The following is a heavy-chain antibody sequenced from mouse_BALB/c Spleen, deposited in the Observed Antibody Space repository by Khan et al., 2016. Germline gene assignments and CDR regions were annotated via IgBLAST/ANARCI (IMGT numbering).Heavy chain of an antibody. V-gene: IGHV1-87*01. CDR1: GYTFTSYW. CDR3: ARGVPFDY. D-gene: IGHD2-14*01. CDR2: IYPGDGDT. J-gene: IGHJ2*01. Sequence: QVQLQQSGAELARPGASVKLSCKASGYTFTSYWMQWVKQRPGQGLEWIGAIYPGDGDTRYTQKFKGKATSTADKSSSTAYMQLSSLASEDSAVYYCARGVPFDYWGQGTTLTVSS.